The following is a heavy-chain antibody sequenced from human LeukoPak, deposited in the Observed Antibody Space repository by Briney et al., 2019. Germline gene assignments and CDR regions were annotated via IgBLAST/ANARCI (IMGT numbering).Heavy chain of an antibody. CDR1: GGSISSYY. J-gene: IGHJ5*02. CDR2: IYYSGST. V-gene: IGHV4-59*01. D-gene: IGHD3-10*01. Sequence: SETLSLTCTVSGGSISSYYWSWIRQPPGKGLEWIGYIYYSGSTNYNPSLKSRVTISVDTSKNQFSLKLSSVTAADTAVYYCARSPTRIMVRGVIITGWFDPWGQGTLVTVSS. CDR3: ARSPTRIMVRGVIITGWFDP.